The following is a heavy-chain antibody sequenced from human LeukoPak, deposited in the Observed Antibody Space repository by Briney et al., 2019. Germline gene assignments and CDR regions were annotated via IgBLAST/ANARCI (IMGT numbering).Heavy chain of an antibody. V-gene: IGHV4-34*01. J-gene: IGHJ4*02. D-gene: IGHD3-22*01. Sequence: SETLSLTCAVYGGSFSGYYWSWIRQPPGKGLEWIGEINHSGSTNYNPSLKSRVTISVDTSKNQFSLKLSSVTAADTAVYYCARNAYYYDSSGYLYYFDYWGQGTLVTVSS. CDR2: INHSGST. CDR1: GGSFSGYY. CDR3: ARNAYYYDSSGYLYYFDY.